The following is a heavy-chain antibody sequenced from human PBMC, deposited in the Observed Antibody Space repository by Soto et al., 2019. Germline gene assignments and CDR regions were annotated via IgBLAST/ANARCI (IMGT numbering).Heavy chain of an antibody. J-gene: IGHJ4*02. CDR1: GYTFTSYG. Sequence: GASVKVACKASGYTFTSYGISWVLQAPGQGLEWMGWISAYNGNTNYAQKLQGRVTMTTDTSTSTAYMELRSLRSDDTAVYYCATGPTTVTPDYWGQGTLVTVSS. V-gene: IGHV1-18*01. CDR2: ISAYNGNT. CDR3: ATGPTTVTPDY. D-gene: IGHD4-17*01.